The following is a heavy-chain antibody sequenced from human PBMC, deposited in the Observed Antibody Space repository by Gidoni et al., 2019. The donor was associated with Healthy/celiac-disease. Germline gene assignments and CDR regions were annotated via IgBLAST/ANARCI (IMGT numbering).Heavy chain of an antibody. V-gene: IGHV3-30*04. CDR3: AREGGFLLTRYFDY. D-gene: IGHD2-8*01. CDR2: ISYDGSNK. Sequence: QVQLVEFGGGVVQPGRSLRLSCAASGFTLRSYAMHWVLQAPGKGLDWYAVISYDGSNKYYADSVKGRFTISRDNSKSTLYLQMNSLRAEDTAVYYCAREGGFLLTRYFDYWGQGTLVTVSS. J-gene: IGHJ4*02. CDR1: GFTLRSYA.